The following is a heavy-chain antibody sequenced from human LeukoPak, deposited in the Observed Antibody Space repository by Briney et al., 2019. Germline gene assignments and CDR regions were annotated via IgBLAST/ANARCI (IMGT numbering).Heavy chain of an antibody. CDR1: GFTFGDYA. CDR3: TRAMQSWVVATTSHY. J-gene: IGHJ4*02. Sequence: PGGSLRLSCTASGFTFGDYAMSWVRQAPGKGLEWVGFIRSKAYGGTTEYAASVKGRFTTSRDDSKSIAYLQMNSLKTEDTAVYYCTRAMQSWVVATTSHYWSQGTLVTVSS. D-gene: IGHD2-15*01. CDR2: IRSKAYGGTT. V-gene: IGHV3-49*04.